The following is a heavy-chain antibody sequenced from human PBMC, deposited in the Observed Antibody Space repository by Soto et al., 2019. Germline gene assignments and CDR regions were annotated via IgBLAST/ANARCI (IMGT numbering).Heavy chain of an antibody. CDR2: ISYDGSNK. Sequence: GGSLRLSCAVSGFTVSNNYMSWVRQAPGKGLEGVAVISYDGSNKYYADSVKGRFTISRDNSKNTLYLQMNSLRAEDTAVYYCAKDLGYFDYWGQGTLVTVSS. J-gene: IGHJ4*02. V-gene: IGHV3-30*18. CDR3: AKDLGYFDY. D-gene: IGHD3-22*01. CDR1: GFTVSNNY.